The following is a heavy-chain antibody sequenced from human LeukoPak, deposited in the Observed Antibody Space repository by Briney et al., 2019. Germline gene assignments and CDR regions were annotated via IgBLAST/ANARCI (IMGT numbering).Heavy chain of an antibody. V-gene: IGHV3-7*01. J-gene: IGHJ2*01. CDR3: ARESGSVTSEVDFDY. CDR2: IRQDGSQK. CDR1: GFTFSNAW. D-gene: IGHD4-17*01. Sequence: GGSLRLSCAASGFTFSNAWMSWVRQAPGKGLEWVATIRQDGSQKYYVDSVKGRFTISRDNAKNSLYLQMNSLRAEDTAVYYCARESGSVTSEVDFDYWGRGTLVTVSS.